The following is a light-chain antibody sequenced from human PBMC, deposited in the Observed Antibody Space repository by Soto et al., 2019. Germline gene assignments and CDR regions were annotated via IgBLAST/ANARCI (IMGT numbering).Light chain of an antibody. CDR1: QSVSSY. V-gene: IGKV3-11*01. Sequence: EIVLPQSPATLSLSPGERATLSCRARQSVSSYLAWYQQKPGQAPRLLIYDASNRATGIPARFSGSGSGTDFTLTISSLEPEDFAVYYCQQRSNWPTFGQGTRLEIK. CDR2: DAS. CDR3: QQRSNWPT. J-gene: IGKJ5*01.